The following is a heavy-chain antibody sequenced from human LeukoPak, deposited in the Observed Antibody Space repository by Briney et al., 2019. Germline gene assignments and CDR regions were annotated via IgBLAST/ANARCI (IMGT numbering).Heavy chain of an antibody. CDR2: IYHTGNT. Sequence: SETLSLTCDVSGYSISIGSYWDWIRQPPGKGLEWIGSIYHTGNTYYNPSLESRVTISTDTSKNQFSLKLTSVTAADTALYYCTRRGSGWVLDYWGKGMLVIAST. D-gene: IGHD6-19*01. V-gene: IGHV4-38-2*01. CDR3: TRRGSGWVLDY. CDR1: GYSISIGSY. J-gene: IGHJ4*02.